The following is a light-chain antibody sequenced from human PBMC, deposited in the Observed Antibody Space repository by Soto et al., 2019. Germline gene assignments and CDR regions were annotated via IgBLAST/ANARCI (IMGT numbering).Light chain of an antibody. V-gene: IGKV1-39*01. CDR2: GAS. CDR1: QSISKY. J-gene: IGKJ1*01. Sequence: DIQMTQSPSSLAASVGDRVTITCRASQSISKYVNWYQQKPGKAPNLLIYGASTLQSGVPSRFSGSGSGTNFTLSVNGLQPEDFATYYCQQSFSFLRTFGQGTKWIS. CDR3: QQSFSFLRT.